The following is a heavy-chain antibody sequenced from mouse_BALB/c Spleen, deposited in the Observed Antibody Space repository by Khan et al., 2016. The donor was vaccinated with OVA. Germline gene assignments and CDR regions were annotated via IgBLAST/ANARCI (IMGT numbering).Heavy chain of an antibody. CDR3: AREGLRGVAMDY. CDR2: IYTGVDSN. Sequence: QVQLQQSGPELVKPGASVKISCKASGYTFTAYEINWVRQRPGKGIEWIGWIYTGVDSNEDNEDVSGKATLTADKSSNTAYMQPSSLTSVKSAVYFCAREGLRGVAMDYWGQGTSVSVSS. CDR1: GYTFTAYE. V-gene: IGHV1S56*01. J-gene: IGHJ4*01. D-gene: IGHD2-4*01.